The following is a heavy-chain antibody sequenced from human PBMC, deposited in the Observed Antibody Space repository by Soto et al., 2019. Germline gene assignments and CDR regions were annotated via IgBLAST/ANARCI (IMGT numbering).Heavy chain of an antibody. J-gene: IGHJ5*01. Sequence: SETLSLTCTVSGGSISSYYWSWIRQPPGKGLEWIGYIYYTGTTTYNPSVKSRVTISVDSSKNQFSLNLTSVSAADTAVYYCARLGGFYQSLDSWGQGTLVTVS. CDR1: GGSISSYY. CDR3: ARLGGFYQSLDS. D-gene: IGHD3-22*01. CDR2: IYYTGTT. V-gene: IGHV4-59*08.